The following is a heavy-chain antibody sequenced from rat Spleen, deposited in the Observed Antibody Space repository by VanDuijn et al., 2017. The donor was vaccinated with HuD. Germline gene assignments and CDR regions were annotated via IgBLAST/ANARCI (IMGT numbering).Heavy chain of an antibody. CDR3: ARRHYGYTDYFDY. Sequence: EVQLVESGGGLVQPGRSLRLSCAGSGFTFNNYGMAWVRQTPTKGLEWVASISTGGGNTYYRDSVKGRFTISRDNAKSTLFLQMDSLRSEDTATYYCARRHYGYTDYFDYWGQGVMVTVSS. D-gene: IGHD1-9*01. V-gene: IGHV5S23*01. J-gene: IGHJ2*01. CDR1: GFTFNNYG. CDR2: ISTGGGNT.